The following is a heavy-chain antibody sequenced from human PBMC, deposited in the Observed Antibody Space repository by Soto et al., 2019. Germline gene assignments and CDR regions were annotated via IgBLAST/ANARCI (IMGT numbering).Heavy chain of an antibody. D-gene: IGHD1-20*01. Sequence: SETLSLTCAVYGGSFSGYYWSWIRQPPGKGLEWIGEINHSGSTNYNPSLKSRVTISVDTSKNQFSLKLSSVTAADTAVYYCARGSRGPHNQHNWFDPWGQGTLVTVSS. J-gene: IGHJ5*02. V-gene: IGHV4-34*01. CDR2: INHSGST. CDR1: GGSFSGYY. CDR3: ARGSRGPHNQHNWFDP.